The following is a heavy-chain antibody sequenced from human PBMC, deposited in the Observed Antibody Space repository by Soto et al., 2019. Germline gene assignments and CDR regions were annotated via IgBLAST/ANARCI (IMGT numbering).Heavy chain of an antibody. Sequence: SETLSLTCTVSGGSISSGGYYWSWIRQHPGKGLEWIGYIYYSGSTYYNPSLKSRVTISVDTSKNQFSLKLSSVTAADTAVYYCARADYGDLNWFDPWGQGTLVTVSS. J-gene: IGHJ5*02. CDR3: ARADYGDLNWFDP. D-gene: IGHD4-17*01. CDR2: IYYSGST. V-gene: IGHV4-31*03. CDR1: GGSISSGGYY.